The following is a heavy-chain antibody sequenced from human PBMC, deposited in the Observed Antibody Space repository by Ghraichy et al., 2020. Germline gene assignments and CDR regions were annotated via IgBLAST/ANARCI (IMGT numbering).Heavy chain of an antibody. CDR3: AKVPVADSDIVVVAAANYGMDV. J-gene: IGHJ6*02. CDR1: GFTFSSYA. CDR2: ISGSGGST. D-gene: IGHD2-15*01. V-gene: IGHV3-23*01. Sequence: GESLNISCAASGFTFSSYAMSWVRQAPGKGLEWVSAISGSGGSTYYADSVKGRFTISRDNSKNTLYLQMNSLRAEDTAVYYCAKVPVADSDIVVVAAANYGMDVWGQGTTVTVSS.